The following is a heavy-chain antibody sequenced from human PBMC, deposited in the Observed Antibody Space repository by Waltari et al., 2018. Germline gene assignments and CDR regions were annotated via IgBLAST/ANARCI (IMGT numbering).Heavy chain of an antibody. CDR3: AKEGLRPGTDDYRGNGAYDI. J-gene: IGHJ3*02. D-gene: IGHD2-8*01. CDR2: ARFYERDK. Sequence: QVQLVESGGGVVQAGGSLRLSCAAFGFNFKIYNMHWVSQAPGRGTEWVAFARFYERDKQYADSVKGRFTISRDNSKDTLYLEMRSLRPDDTAVYYCAKEGLRPGTDDYRGNGAYDIWGQGTKVTASS. CDR1: GFNFKIYN. V-gene: IGHV3-30*02.